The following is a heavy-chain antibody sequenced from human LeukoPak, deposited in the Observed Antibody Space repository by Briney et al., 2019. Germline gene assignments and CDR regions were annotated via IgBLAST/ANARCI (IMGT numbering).Heavy chain of an antibody. CDR3: ARHYISVAPIDY. Sequence: PSETLSLTCTVSGGSISNSDYSWAWLRQPPWKGLEWIGNVSYGGNTYYNPSLKSRVAISVDTSKNQFSLKVTSVTAEDTAVYFCARHYISVAPIDYWGQGSLVTVSS. D-gene: IGHD6-19*01. J-gene: IGHJ4*02. V-gene: IGHV4-39*01. CDR1: GGSISNSDYS. CDR2: VSYGGNT.